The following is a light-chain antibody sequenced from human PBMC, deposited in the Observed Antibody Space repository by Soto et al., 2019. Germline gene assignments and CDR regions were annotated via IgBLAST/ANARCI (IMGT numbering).Light chain of an antibody. J-gene: IGKJ2*01. CDR2: ATF. V-gene: IGKV1-6*01. Sequence: AIQMTQSPSSLSASVGDRVTITCRASQGIRNDLGWYQQKPGKAPKLLIYATFSLQSGVPSRFSGSASGTDFTLTISSLQPEDFATYYCLQDYNYPYTFGQGTKLEIK. CDR1: QGIRND. CDR3: LQDYNYPYT.